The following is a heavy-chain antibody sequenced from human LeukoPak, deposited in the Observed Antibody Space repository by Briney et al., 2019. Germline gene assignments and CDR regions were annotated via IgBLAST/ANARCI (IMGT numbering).Heavy chain of an antibody. J-gene: IGHJ4*02. CDR2: ISYDGSNK. CDR1: GFTFSSYA. CDR3: ARAMDYYHSSGYYDAYYFDY. Sequence: GRSLRLSCAASGFTFSSYAMHWVRQAPGKGLEWVAVISYDGSNKYYADSVKGRFTISRDNSKNTLYLRMNSLRAEDTAVYYCARAMDYYHSSGYYDAYYFDYWGQGTLVTVSS. V-gene: IGHV3-30-3*01. D-gene: IGHD3-22*01.